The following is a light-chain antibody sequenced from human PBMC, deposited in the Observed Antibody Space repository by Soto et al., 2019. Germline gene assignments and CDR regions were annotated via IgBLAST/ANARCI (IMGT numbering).Light chain of an antibody. Sequence: DIQMTRTPSSVSASVGHIFTITCRASEDISYWVAWYQQKTGKAPKLLIHAASSLHSGVPSRFSGSGCGTDFTLTITSLKNEDFETYLCQQSYSRTRTFGQGTKVDI. CDR3: QQSYSRTRT. CDR2: AAS. J-gene: IGKJ1*01. V-gene: IGKV1-12*01. CDR1: EDISYW.